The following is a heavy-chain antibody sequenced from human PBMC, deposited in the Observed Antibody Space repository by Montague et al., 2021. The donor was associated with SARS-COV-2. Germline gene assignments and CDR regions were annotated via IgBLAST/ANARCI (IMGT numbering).Heavy chain of an antibody. V-gene: IGHV4-39*01. CDR2: IYYSRST. J-gene: IGHJ5*02. CDR1: GGSISSSSYY. CDR3: ARPLNLYYYGSGSYSSWFDP. Sequence: SETLSLTCTVSGGSISSSSYYWGWIRQPPGKGLEWIGSIYYSRSTYYNPSLKSRVTISVDTSKNQFSLKLSSVTAADTAVYYCARPLNLYYYGSGSYSSWFDPWGQGTLVTVSS. D-gene: IGHD3-10*01.